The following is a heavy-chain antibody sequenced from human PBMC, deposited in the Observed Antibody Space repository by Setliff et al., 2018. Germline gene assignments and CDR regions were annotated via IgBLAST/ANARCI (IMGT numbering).Heavy chain of an antibody. Sequence: PGESLKISCTVYGFSFNKYWMYWVRQAPGKGLEWVSRINGDATIAHYADSVKGRFTISRDNARNALYLQMVSLRGEDTGVYFCAALDWGENFYNVDVWGKGTTVTV. CDR3: AALDWGENFYNVDV. D-gene: IGHD7-27*01. J-gene: IGHJ6*03. CDR2: INGDATIA. V-gene: IGHV3-74*01. CDR1: GFSFNKYW.